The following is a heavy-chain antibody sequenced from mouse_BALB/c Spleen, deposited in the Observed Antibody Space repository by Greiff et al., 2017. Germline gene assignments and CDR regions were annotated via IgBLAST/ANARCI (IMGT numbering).Heavy chain of an antibody. CDR2: ISYDGSN. CDR3: AREGKKDAMDY. Sequence: DVKLVESGPGLVKPSQSLSLTCSVTGYSITSGYYWNWIRQFPGNKLEWMGYISYDGSNNYNPSLKNRISITRDTSKNQFFLKLNSVTTEDTATYYCAREGKKDAMDYWGQGTSVTVSS. CDR1: GYSITSGYY. V-gene: IGHV3-6*02. J-gene: IGHJ4*01.